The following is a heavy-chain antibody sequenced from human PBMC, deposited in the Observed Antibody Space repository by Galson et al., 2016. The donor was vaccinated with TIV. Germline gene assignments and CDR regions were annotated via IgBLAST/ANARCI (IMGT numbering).Heavy chain of an antibody. D-gene: IGHD6-19*01. CDR2: IYPGDSDT. CDR1: GYGFNKYW. CDR3: ASLGWAVAVSSPFDQ. Sequence: QSGAEVKKPGESLKISCKGSGYGFNKYWIGWVRQMPGKGLEWMGIIYPGDSDTRYSPSFQGQVTIPADQSISTAYLQWSNLKAADTAIYYCASLGWAVAVSSPFDQWGQVTMVTVSS. J-gene: IGHJ4*02. V-gene: IGHV5-51*03.